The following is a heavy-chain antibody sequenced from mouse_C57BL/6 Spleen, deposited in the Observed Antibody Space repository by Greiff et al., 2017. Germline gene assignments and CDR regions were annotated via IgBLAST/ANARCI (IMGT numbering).Heavy chain of an antibody. D-gene: IGHD1-1*01. V-gene: IGHV1-42*01. CDR1: GYSFTGYY. Sequence: EVKLVESGPELVKPGASVKISCKASGYSFTGYYMNWVKQSPEKSLEWIGEINPSTGGTTYNQKFKAKATLTVDKSSSTAYMQLKSLTSEDSAVYYCARSGYYGTSWFAYWGQGTLVTVSA. CDR2: INPSTGGT. CDR3: ARSGYYGTSWFAY. J-gene: IGHJ3*01.